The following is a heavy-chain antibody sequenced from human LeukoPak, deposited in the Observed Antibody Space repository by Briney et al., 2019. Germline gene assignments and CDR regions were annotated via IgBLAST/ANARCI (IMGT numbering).Heavy chain of an antibody. CDR2: IYYSGST. J-gene: IGHJ4*02. CDR1: GGSISSSSYY. D-gene: IGHD1-26*01. Sequence: SETLSLTCTVSGGSISSSSYYWGWIRQPPGKGLEWIGSIYYSGSTYYNPSLKSRVTISVDTSKNQFSLKLSSVTAADTAVYYCARDPIVGGTGYYFDYWGQGTLVTVSS. V-gene: IGHV4-39*07. CDR3: ARDPIVGGTGYYFDY.